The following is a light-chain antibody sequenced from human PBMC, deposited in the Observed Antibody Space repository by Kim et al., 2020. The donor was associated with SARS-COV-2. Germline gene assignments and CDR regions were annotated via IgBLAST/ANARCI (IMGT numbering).Light chain of an antibody. Sequence: VSPGERATLSCRASQSVSSNLAWYQQKPGQAPRLLIYGASTRATGIPARFSGSGSGTEFTLTISSLQSEDFAVYYCQQYNNWPPGSFGQGTKLEI. V-gene: IGKV3-15*01. CDR2: GAS. J-gene: IGKJ2*03. CDR1: QSVSSN. CDR3: QQYNNWPPGS.